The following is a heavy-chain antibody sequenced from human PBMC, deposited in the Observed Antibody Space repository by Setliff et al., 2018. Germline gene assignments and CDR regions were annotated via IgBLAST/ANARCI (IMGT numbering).Heavy chain of an antibody. Sequence: GASVKVSCKASGYTFTGYYMYWVRQAPGQGLEWMGRINPSSGATIYAQKFQGRVTMTSDTSISTAYMELGRLRSDDTAVYFCARDGGGDSDAFDIWGQGTMVNRLL. CDR1: GYTFTGYY. CDR3: ARDGGGDSDAFDI. D-gene: IGHD3-16*01. V-gene: IGHV1-2*06. J-gene: IGHJ3*02. CDR2: INPSSGAT.